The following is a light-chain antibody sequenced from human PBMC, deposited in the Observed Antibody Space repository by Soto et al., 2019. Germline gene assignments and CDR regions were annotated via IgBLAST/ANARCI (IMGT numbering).Light chain of an antibody. CDR3: QQYNRYSPYT. Sequence: DIQMTQSPSTLSASLGDRVTITCRASQSISSRLAWYQQKPGKAPKLLIYKASSVESGVQSRFSSSGSGTEITLTISSLQPDDFANYYCQQYNRYSPYTFGQGTKLEIK. CDR1: QSISSR. V-gene: IGKV1-5*03. CDR2: KAS. J-gene: IGKJ2*01.